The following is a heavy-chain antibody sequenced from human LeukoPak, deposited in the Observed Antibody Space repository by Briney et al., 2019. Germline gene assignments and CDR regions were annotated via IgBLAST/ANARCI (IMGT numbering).Heavy chain of an antibody. Sequence: SQTLSLTCAVSGGSISSGTYSWNWIRQPPGEGLERIGYIFHSGNTYSNPSLKSRVTISVDRSKTQFALKLSSVTAADTAVYYCARGYSDYPYFFDYWGQGSLVTVSS. CDR2: IFHSGNT. J-gene: IGHJ4*02. V-gene: IGHV4-30-2*01. CDR3: ARGYSDYPYFFDY. CDR1: GGSISSGTYS. D-gene: IGHD5-12*01.